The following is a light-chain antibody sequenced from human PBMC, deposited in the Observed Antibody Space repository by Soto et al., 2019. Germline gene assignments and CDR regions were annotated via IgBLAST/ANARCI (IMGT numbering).Light chain of an antibody. CDR1: QNIHRY. V-gene: IGKV1-39*01. CDR2: AAS. CDR3: QQSYTSPLT. Sequence: DIQMTQSPSSLSASVGDRVTITCRASQNIHRYLNWYQQKPGKAPKLLISAASDLQNGVPSRFSGSESGTDFTLTISSLQPEDFATYYCQQSYTSPLTFGGGTKVEIK. J-gene: IGKJ4*01.